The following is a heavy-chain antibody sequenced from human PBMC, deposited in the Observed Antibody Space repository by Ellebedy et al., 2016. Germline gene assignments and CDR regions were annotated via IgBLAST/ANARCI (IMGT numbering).Heavy chain of an antibody. CDR3: AGEAYCGGDCYSSSYAFDI. CDR2: IYYSGST. D-gene: IGHD2-21*02. J-gene: IGHJ3*02. CDR1: GGSISSYY. V-gene: IGHV4-59*01. Sequence: SETLSLXXTVSGGSISSYYWSWIRQPPGKGLEWIGYIYYSGSTNYNPSHKSRVTISVDTSKNQFSLKLSSVTAADTAVYYCAGEAYCGGDCYSSSYAFDIWGQGTMVTVSS.